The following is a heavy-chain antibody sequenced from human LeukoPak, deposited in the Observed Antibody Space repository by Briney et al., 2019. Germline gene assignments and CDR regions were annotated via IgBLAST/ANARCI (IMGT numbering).Heavy chain of an antibody. J-gene: IGHJ4*02. Sequence: SETLSLTWAVYGGSFSGYYWSWIRQPPGKGLEWIGEINHSGSTNYNPSLKSRVTISVDTSKNQFSLKLSSVTAADTAVYYCARVRGYRSYTDYWGQGTLVTVSS. CDR3: ARVRGYRSYTDY. V-gene: IGHV4-34*01. D-gene: IGHD1-26*01. CDR2: INHSGST. CDR1: GGSFSGYY.